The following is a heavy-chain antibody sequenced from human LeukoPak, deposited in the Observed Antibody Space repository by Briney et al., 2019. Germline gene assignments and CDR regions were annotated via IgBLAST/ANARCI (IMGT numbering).Heavy chain of an antibody. D-gene: IGHD6-19*01. CDR2: INSDGSST. CDR3: AREQSISSGWYFPLSRGFVDY. Sequence: PGGSLRLSCAASGFTFSSYWMHWVRQAPGKGLVWVSRINSDGSSTSYADSVKGRFTISRDNAKNSLYLQMNSLRAEDTAVYYCAREQSISSGWYFPLSRGFVDYWGQGTLVTVSS. V-gene: IGHV3-74*01. CDR1: GFTFSSYW. J-gene: IGHJ4*02.